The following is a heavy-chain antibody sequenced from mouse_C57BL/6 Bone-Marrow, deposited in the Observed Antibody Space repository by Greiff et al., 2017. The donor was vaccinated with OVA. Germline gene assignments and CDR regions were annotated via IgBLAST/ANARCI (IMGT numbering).Heavy chain of an antibody. D-gene: IGHD1-1*01. Sequence: QVQLQQSGAELVKPGASVKMSCKASGYTFTTYPIEWMKQNPGQSLEWIGNFHPYNDDTKYNEKFKGKATLTVEKSSSPVYLELSRLTADDSAVYYCARGGYGSSAMDYWGQGTSVTVSS. CDR2: FHPYNDDT. CDR3: ARGGYGSSAMDY. J-gene: IGHJ4*01. V-gene: IGHV1-47*01. CDR1: GYTFTTYP.